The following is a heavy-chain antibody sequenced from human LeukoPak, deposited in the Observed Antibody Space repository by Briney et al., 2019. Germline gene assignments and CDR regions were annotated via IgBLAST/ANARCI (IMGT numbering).Heavy chain of an antibody. Sequence: GGSLRLSCAASGFTFSSYAMSWVRQAPGKGLEWVSAISGSGGSTYYADSVKGRFTISRDNSKNTLYLQMNSLRAEDTAVYYCAKDPRRNILTGPTPPSRYWGQGTLVTVSS. CDR1: GFTFSSYA. D-gene: IGHD3-9*01. J-gene: IGHJ4*02. V-gene: IGHV3-23*01. CDR2: ISGSGGST. CDR3: AKDPRRNILTGPTPPSRY.